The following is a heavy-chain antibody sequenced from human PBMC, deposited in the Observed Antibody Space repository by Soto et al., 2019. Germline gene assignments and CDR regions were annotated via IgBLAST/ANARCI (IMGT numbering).Heavy chain of an antibody. CDR1: GYTFTGYY. V-gene: IGHV1-2*04. D-gene: IGHD2-2*01. CDR3: ARAARNTTNAFDI. Sequence: GASVKVSCKASGYTFTGYYMHWVRQAPGQGLEWMGWINPNSGGTNYAQKFQGWVTMTRDTSISTAYMELSRLRSDDTAVYYCARAARNTTNAFDIWGQGTMVTVSS. CDR2: INPNSGGT. J-gene: IGHJ3*02.